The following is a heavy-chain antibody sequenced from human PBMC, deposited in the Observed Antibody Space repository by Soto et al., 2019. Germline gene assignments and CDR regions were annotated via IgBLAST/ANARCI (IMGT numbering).Heavy chain of an antibody. V-gene: IGHV4-34*01. CDR1: GGSFSGYY. CDR2: INHSGST. D-gene: IGHD4-17*01. Sequence: QVQLQQWGAGLLKPSETLSLTCAVYGGSFSGYYWSWIRQPPGKGLEWIGEINHSGSTNYNPSLKSRVTISVDRSKNQFSLKLSSVTAADTAVYYCARGLDYRRFSPFDPWGQGTLVTVSS. J-gene: IGHJ5*02. CDR3: ARGLDYRRFSPFDP.